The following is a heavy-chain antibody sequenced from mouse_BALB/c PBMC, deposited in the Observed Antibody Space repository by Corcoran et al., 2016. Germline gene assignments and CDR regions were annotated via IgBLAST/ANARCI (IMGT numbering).Heavy chain of an antibody. Sequence: EVQLQQSGAELVRPGALVKLSCKASGFNIKDYYMHWVKQRPEQGLEWIGWIDPENGNTIYDPKFQGKASITAFTSSNTAYLHLSSLTSEDTAVYYCARHYGYAMYYWGQGTSVTVSS. D-gene: IGHD1-1*01. J-gene: IGHJ4*01. CDR1: GFNIKDYY. CDR3: ARHYGYAMYY. CDR2: IDPENGNT. V-gene: IGHV14-1*02.